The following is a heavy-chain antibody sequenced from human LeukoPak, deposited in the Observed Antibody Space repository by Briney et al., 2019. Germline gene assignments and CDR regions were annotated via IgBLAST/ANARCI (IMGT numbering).Heavy chain of an antibody. V-gene: IGHV1-58*02. Sequence: ASVKVSFKASGFTFTSSAMQWVRQARGQRLEWIAWIVVGSGNTNYAQKFQERVTITRDMSTSTAYMELSSLRSEDTAVYYCSAETGDRLRVDYWGQGTLVTVSS. CDR2: IVVGSGNT. J-gene: IGHJ4*02. D-gene: IGHD7-27*01. CDR3: SAETGDRLRVDY. CDR1: GFTFTSSA.